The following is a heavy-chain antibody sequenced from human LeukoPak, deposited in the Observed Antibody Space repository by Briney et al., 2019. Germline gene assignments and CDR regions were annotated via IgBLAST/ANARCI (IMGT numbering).Heavy chain of an antibody. D-gene: IGHD1-26*01. CDR2: IYYSGST. CDR1: DGSISSYY. J-gene: IGHJ4*02. Sequence: SETLSLTCTVSDGSISSYYWSWIRQPPGKGLEWIGYIYYSGSTNYNPSLKSRVTISVDTSKNQFSLKLSSVTAADTAVYYCARARIVGATGLLYFDYWGQGTLVTVSS. CDR3: ARARIVGATGLLYFDY. V-gene: IGHV4-59*08.